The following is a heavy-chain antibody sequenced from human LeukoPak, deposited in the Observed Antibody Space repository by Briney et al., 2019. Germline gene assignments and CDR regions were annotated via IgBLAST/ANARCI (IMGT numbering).Heavy chain of an antibody. V-gene: IGHV1-2*02. Sequence: ASLKVSCKASGYTFTGYYMHWVRQAPGQGLEWMGWINPNTGGTNYAQKFQDRVTMTRDTSISTDYMELSRLRYDDTAVYYCARSPDILTGENFDYWGQGTLVTVSS. J-gene: IGHJ4*02. CDR1: GYTFTGYY. CDR2: INPNTGGT. CDR3: ARSPDILTGENFDY. D-gene: IGHD3-9*01.